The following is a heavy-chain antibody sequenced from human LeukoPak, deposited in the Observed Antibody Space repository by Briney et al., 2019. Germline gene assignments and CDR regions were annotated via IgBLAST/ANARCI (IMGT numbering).Heavy chain of an antibody. D-gene: IGHD3-10*01. CDR2: ISGSSSYI. CDR3: ARNRITMVRGSYFNNYYFDY. V-gene: IGHV3-21*01. J-gene: IGHJ4*02. CDR1: GFTFSSYS. Sequence: PGGSLRLSCAASGFTFSSYSMNWVRQAPGKGLEWVSSISGSSSYIYYADSVKGRFTISRDNAKNSLYLQMDSLRAEDTAVYYCARNRITMVRGSYFNNYYFDYWGQGTLVTVSS.